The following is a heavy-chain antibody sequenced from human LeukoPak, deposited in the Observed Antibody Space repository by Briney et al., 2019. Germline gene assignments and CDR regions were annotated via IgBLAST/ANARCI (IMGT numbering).Heavy chain of an antibody. J-gene: IGHJ4*02. CDR3: ARDRDGYTYGYAY. CDR1: GYTFTGYY. Sequence: ASVKVSCKASGYTFTGYYLHWVRRAPGQGLEWMGWIDPHSGGTNYAHKFQGRVTMTRDTSLTTVYMELSRLKSDDTAVYYCARDRDGYTYGYAYWGQGTLVTVSS. D-gene: IGHD5-18*01. CDR2: IDPHSGGT. V-gene: IGHV1-2*02.